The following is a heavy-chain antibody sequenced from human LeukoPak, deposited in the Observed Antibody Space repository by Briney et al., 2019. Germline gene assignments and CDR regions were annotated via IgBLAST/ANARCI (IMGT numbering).Heavy chain of an antibody. CDR2: ISASGHAV. V-gene: IGHV3-23*01. J-gene: IGHJ3*02. CDR1: GFSFSAYG. D-gene: IGHD2/OR15-2a*01. Sequence: GGSLRLSCAASGFSFSAYGMVWVRQAPGRGLEWVSGISASGHAVYYADSVKDRFAISRDNSKNTLYLQMTSLRAEDAAIYYCAKGDYFRIGAAFDIWGQGTMVTVSS. CDR3: AKGDYFRIGAAFDI.